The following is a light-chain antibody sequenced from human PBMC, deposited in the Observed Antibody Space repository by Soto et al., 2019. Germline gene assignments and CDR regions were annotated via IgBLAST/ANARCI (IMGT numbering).Light chain of an antibody. CDR1: QDINDW. V-gene: IGKV1-5*01. Sequence: DIQMTQSPSTLSASVGDRVTITCRASQDINDWLAWYQQKPGNAPKFLIYDASTLQSGVPSRFSGSGSGTEFTLTISRLQPEDFATYYCQQYNSYSFGQCTKVEIK. CDR2: DAS. J-gene: IGKJ1*01. CDR3: QQYNSYS.